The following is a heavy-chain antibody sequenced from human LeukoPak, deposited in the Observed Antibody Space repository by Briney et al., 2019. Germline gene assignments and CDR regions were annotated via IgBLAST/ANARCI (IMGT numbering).Heavy chain of an antibody. V-gene: IGHV3-23*01. CDR3: ARKGSSFDY. Sequence: PGGSLRLSCAASGFTFSSYAMSWVRQAPGKGLEWVSAISGSGGSTYYADSVKGRFTISRDNAKNSLYLQMNSLRAEDTVVYYCARKGSSFDYWGQGTLVTVSS. D-gene: IGHD6-19*01. CDR2: ISGSGGST. CDR1: GFTFSSYA. J-gene: IGHJ4*02.